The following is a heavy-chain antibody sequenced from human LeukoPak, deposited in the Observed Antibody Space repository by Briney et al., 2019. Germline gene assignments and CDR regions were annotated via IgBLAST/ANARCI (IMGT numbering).Heavy chain of an antibody. Sequence: SETLSLTCTVSGDSISSYYWNWIRQPPGKGLEWIGYIYYSGSTNYNPSLKSRVTISVDTSKNQFSLKLSSVTAADTAVYYCARGRVGSSRNWFDPWGQGTLVTVSS. J-gene: IGHJ5*02. D-gene: IGHD1-26*01. CDR3: ARGRVGSSRNWFDP. V-gene: IGHV4-59*12. CDR2: IYYSGST. CDR1: GDSISSYY.